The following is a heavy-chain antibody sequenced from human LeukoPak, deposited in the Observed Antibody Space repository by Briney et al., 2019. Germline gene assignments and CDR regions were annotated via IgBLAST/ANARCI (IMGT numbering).Heavy chain of an antibody. CDR2: ISYDGRNQ. V-gene: IGHV3-30*04. D-gene: IGHD2-15*01. CDR1: GFTFSNYA. Sequence: GTSLRLSCVASGFTFSNYAMHWVRQAPGKGLEWVAVISYDGRNQYYADSVRGRFTISREKSKNTLYVQMNSLSAEDTAEYKCARQDCSGGSCYLDYWGQGTLVTVSS. CDR3: ARQDCSGGSCYLDY. J-gene: IGHJ4*02.